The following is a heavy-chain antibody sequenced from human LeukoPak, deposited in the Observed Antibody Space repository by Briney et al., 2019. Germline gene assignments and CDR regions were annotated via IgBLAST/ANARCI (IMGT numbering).Heavy chain of an antibody. CDR3: ARARDYGDYVNWFDP. J-gene: IGHJ5*02. Sequence: GGSLRLSCAASGFIFSSYWMHWVRQTPGKGLVWVSRINSDGSTTSYADSVKGRFTISRDNAKNTLYLQMSSLRAEDTAVYYCARARDYGDYVNWFDPWGRGTLVTVSS. CDR1: GFIFSSYW. V-gene: IGHV3-74*01. D-gene: IGHD4-17*01. CDR2: INSDGSTT.